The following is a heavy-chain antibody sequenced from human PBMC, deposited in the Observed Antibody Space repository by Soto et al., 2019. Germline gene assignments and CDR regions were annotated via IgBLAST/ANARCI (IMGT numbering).Heavy chain of an antibody. Sequence: GESLKISCKGSGYSFTSYWIGWVRQMPGKGLEWMGIIYPGDSDTRYSPSFQGQVTISADKSISTAYLQWSSLKASDTAMYYCARQGPGNYSYYGMDVWGQGTTVTVSS. J-gene: IGHJ6*02. CDR3: ARQGPGNYSYYGMDV. V-gene: IGHV5-51*01. CDR1: GYSFTSYW. CDR2: IYPGDSDT.